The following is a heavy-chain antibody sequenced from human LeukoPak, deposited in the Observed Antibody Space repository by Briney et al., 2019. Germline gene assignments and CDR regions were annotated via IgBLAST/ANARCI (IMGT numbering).Heavy chain of an antibody. J-gene: IGHJ4*02. CDR2: ISGSGDDA. D-gene: IGHD3-10*01. CDR3: AKKEAMIRGVPYYYDF. Sequence: GGSLRLSCSASGFTFSSYVMTWVRQAPGQGLEWVSAISGSGDDAYYADSVKGRFTISRDNSKNTLYLQMNSLRAEDTAVYYCAKKEAMIRGVPYYYDFWGQGTLVTVSS. CDR1: GFTFSSYV. V-gene: IGHV3-23*01.